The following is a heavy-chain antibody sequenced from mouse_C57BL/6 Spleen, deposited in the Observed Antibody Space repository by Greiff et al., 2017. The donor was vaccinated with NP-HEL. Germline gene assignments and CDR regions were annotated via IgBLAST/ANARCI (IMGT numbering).Heavy chain of an antibody. D-gene: IGHD1-1*01. CDR1: GFTFSSYA. CDR3: TREYYGFYAMDY. Sequence: EVMLVESGEGLVKPGGSLKLSCAASGFTFSSYAMSWVRQTPEKRLEWVAYISSGGDYIYYADTVKGRFTISRDNARNTLYLQMSSLKSEDTAMYYGTREYYGFYAMDYWGQGTSVTVSS. J-gene: IGHJ4*01. CDR2: ISSGGDYI. V-gene: IGHV5-9-1*02.